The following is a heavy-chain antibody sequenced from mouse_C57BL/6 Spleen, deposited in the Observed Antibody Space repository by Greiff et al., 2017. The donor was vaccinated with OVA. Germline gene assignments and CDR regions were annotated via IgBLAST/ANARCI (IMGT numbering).Heavy chain of an antibody. J-gene: IGHJ4*01. CDR3: TTLGLRLGAMDY. V-gene: IGHV14-1*01. Sequence: EVKLMESGAELVRPGASVKLSCTASGFNIKDYYMHWVKQRPEQGLEWIGRIDPEDGDTEYAPQFQGKATMTADTSSTPAHLQLSSLTSEDTAIYYCTTLGLRLGAMDYWGQGTSVTVSS. CDR1: GFNIKDYY. CDR2: IDPEDGDT. D-gene: IGHD2-4*01.